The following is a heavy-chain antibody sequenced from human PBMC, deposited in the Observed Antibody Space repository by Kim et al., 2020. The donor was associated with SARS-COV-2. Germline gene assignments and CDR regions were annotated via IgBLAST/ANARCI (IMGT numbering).Heavy chain of an antibody. CDR2: IWYDGSNK. Sequence: GSLRLSCAASGFTFSSYGMHWVRQAPGKGLEWVAVIWYDGSNKYYEDSVKGRFTIARDNSKNTLYLQMNSLRAEDTAVYYCARDLNSTYYDILTGYYIEYYFDYWGQGTLVTVSS. J-gene: IGHJ4*02. V-gene: IGHV3-33*01. CDR3: ARDLNSTYYDILTGYYIEYYFDY. D-gene: IGHD3-9*01. CDR1: GFTFSSYG.